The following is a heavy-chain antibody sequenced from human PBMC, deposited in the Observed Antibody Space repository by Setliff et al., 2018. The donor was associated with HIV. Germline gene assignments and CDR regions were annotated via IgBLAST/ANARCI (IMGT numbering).Heavy chain of an antibody. Sequence: GGSLRLSCAASGFTFSSYSMNWVRQAPGKGLEWVSYISSSSSTIYYADSVKGRFTISRDNAKNSLYLQMNSLRAEDTAVYYCARDREYYGDYVSYFDYWGQGALVTSPQ. CDR3: ARDREYYGDYVSYFDY. CDR1: GFTFSSYS. J-gene: IGHJ4*02. CDR2: ISSSSSTI. D-gene: IGHD4-17*01. V-gene: IGHV3-48*01.